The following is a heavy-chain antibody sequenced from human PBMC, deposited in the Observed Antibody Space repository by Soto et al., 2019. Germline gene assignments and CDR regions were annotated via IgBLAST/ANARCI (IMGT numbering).Heavy chain of an antibody. Sequence: GSLRLSCAASGFTFSSYGMHWVRQAPGKGLEWVAVISYDGSNKYYADSVKGRFTISRDNSKNTLYLQMNSLRAEDTAVYYCAKIPGSGDTRRSLIDYWGQGTLVTVSS. CDR3: AKIPGSGDTRRSLIDY. CDR2: ISYDGSNK. CDR1: GFTFSSYG. D-gene: IGHD2-15*01. V-gene: IGHV3-30*18. J-gene: IGHJ4*02.